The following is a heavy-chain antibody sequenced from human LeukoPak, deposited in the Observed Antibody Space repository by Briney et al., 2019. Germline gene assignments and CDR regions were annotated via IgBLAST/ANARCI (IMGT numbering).Heavy chain of an antibody. J-gene: IGHJ4*02. Sequence: ASVKVSCKASGYTFTSYGISWVRQAPGQGLEWMGWISAYNGNTNYAQKLQGRVTMTTDTSTSTAYMELRSLRSDDTAVYYCARSTMARGVRRYDFDYWVQGTLVTVYS. D-gene: IGHD3-10*01. CDR3: ARSTMARGVRRYDFDY. CDR2: ISAYNGNT. V-gene: IGHV1-18*01. CDR1: GYTFTSYG.